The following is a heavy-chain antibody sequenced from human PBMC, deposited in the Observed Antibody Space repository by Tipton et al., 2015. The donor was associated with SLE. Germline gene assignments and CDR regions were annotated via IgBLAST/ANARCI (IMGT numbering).Heavy chain of an antibody. CDR1: GFPFSAYS. Sequence: SLRLSCEASGFPFSAYSMNWVRQAPGKGLEWISYISAGSNLIYYAGSVKGRFTVSRDNAKNSLFLQMNNLRDEDTAVYYCAREAGDSLYFGELLSATLCFDYWGQGTQATVSS. D-gene: IGHD3-10*01. J-gene: IGHJ4*02. V-gene: IGHV3-48*02. CDR3: AREAGDSLYFGELLSATLCFDY. CDR2: ISAGSNLI.